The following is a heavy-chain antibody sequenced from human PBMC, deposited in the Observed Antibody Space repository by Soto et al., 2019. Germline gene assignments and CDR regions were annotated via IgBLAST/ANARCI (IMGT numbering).Heavy chain of an antibody. Sequence: QVQLVQSGAEVQKPGSSVKVSCKASGGTFSSYTISWVRQAPGQGLEWMGRIIPILGIANYAQKFQGRVTITADKSTSTAYMELSNLRSEDTAVYYCARDAGYSSGWFPTDYWGQGTLVTVSS. CDR2: IIPILGIA. CDR1: GGTFSSYT. V-gene: IGHV1-69*08. CDR3: ARDAGYSSGWFPTDY. J-gene: IGHJ4*02. D-gene: IGHD6-19*01.